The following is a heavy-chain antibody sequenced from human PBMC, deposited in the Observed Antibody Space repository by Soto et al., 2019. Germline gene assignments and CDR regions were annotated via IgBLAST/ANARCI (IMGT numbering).Heavy chain of an antibody. J-gene: IGHJ5*02. Sequence: QGQLQESGPGLVKPSETLSLTCTVSGGSINSYYWSWIRQPPGKGLEWIGQIYYTGSTNYSPSLKSRVTISVDRSKNQFSLRLSSVTAADTAVYYCAIAKTTLYNWFDPWGQGTLVTVSS. CDR1: GGSINSYY. CDR3: AIAKTTLYNWFDP. V-gene: IGHV4-59*08. D-gene: IGHD3-16*02. CDR2: IYYTGST.